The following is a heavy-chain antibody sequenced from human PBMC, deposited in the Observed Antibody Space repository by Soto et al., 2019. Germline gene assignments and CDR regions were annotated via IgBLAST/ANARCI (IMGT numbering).Heavy chain of an antibody. J-gene: IGHJ4*02. D-gene: IGHD6-13*01. CDR3: ARDQVAADRHIDY. Sequence: GGSLRLSCAASGFTFSSYGIHFFRHAPGKGLEWVAVIWYDGSNKYYADSVKGRFTISRDNSRNTLYLQMNSLRAEDTAVYYCARDQVAADRHIDYWGQGTLVTVSS. CDR1: GFTFSSYG. V-gene: IGHV3-33*01. CDR2: IWYDGSNK.